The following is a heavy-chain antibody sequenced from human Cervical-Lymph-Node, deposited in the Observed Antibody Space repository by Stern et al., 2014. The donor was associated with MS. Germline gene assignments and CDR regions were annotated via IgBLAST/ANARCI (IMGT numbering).Heavy chain of an antibody. CDR1: GYTFTGYY. D-gene: IGHD3-16*01. V-gene: IGHV1-2*06. J-gene: IGHJ4*02. CDR3: ARDYAGAPYAPRD. CDR2: INPNNGDT. Sequence: QVQLEESGAEVKKPGASVKVSCTASGYTFTGYYIHWVRQAPGQGLEWIGRINPNNGDTIYAQKVQDRVPMTRDTSISTAYMELSRLKSDDTAVYYCARDYAGAPYAPRDWGQGTLVTVSS.